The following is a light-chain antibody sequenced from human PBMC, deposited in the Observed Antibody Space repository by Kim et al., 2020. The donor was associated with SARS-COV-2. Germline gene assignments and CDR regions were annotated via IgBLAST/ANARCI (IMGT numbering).Light chain of an antibody. Sequence: SSELTQDPAVSVALGQTVRITCQGDSLRTYYASWYQQKPGQAPILVIYGKNNRPSGIPDRFSGSSSGNTASLTVTGAQAVDEADYYCNSRDNSGDHVVLGGGTQLTVL. V-gene: IGLV3-19*01. CDR2: GKN. CDR3: NSRDNSGDHVV. CDR1: SLRTYY. J-gene: IGLJ2*01.